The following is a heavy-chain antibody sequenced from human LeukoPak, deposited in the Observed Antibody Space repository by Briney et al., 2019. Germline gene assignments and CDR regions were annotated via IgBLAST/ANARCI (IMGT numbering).Heavy chain of an antibody. J-gene: IGHJ6*02. CDR2: IKSKTDGEAT. CDR1: GFTFSNAW. V-gene: IGHV3-15*01. Sequence: GGSLRLSCAASGFTFSNAWMSWVRQAPGKGLEWVGRIKSKTDGEATDYAAPVKGRFTISRDDSKNTLYLQMNSLKTEDIAVYYCTTDRLCSGGSCYSRNDYYYYGMDAWGQGTTVTVSS. D-gene: IGHD2-15*01. CDR3: TTDRLCSGGSCYSRNDYYYYGMDA.